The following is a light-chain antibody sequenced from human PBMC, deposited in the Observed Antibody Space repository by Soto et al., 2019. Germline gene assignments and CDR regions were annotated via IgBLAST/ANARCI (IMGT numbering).Light chain of an antibody. CDR3: QQYNSPEWT. V-gene: IGKV1-5*03. CDR1: QNIGSW. CDR2: EAS. Sequence: DIQMTQSPSTLSASVGDRVTITFLASQNIGSWLAWYQQKPGKAPNLLIYEASKLESGVPPRFSGSGSGTEFTLTISSLQPDDFATYYCQQYNSPEWTFGQGTKVDIK. J-gene: IGKJ1*01.